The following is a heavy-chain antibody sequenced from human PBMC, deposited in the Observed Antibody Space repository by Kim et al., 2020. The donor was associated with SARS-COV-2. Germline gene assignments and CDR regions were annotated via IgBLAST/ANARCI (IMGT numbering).Heavy chain of an antibody. D-gene: IGHD3-9*01. Sequence: SRVTISVDTSKNQFSLKLSSVTAADTAVYYCARKKSYDILTGHNLYGMDVWGQGTTVTVSS. J-gene: IGHJ6*02. CDR3: ARKKSYDILTGHNLYGMDV. V-gene: IGHV4-59*01.